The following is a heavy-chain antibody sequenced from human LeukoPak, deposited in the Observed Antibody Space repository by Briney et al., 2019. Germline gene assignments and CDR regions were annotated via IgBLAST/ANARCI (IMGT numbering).Heavy chain of an antibody. J-gene: IGHJ4*02. CDR2: IKTDGSLI. Sequence: GGSLRLSCVASGFTFSSYWMTWVRQALGKGLEWVANIKTDGSLIYYVDSVKGRFTISRDNAKYSLYLQMNSLRVEDTAVYYCARDLNWETYWGQGTLVSVSS. V-gene: IGHV3-7*01. D-gene: IGHD7-27*01. CDR3: ARDLNWETY. CDR1: GFTFSSYW.